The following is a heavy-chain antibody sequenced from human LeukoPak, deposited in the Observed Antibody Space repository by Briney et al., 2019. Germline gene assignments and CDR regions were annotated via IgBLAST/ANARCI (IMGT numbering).Heavy chain of an antibody. CDR2: IYYSGST. V-gene: IGHV4-59*08. D-gene: IGHD2-21*02. CDR3: ARLDADCGGDCYSFYWFDP. J-gene: IGHJ5*02. CDR1: GGSISSYY. Sequence: PSETLSLTCTVSGGSISSYYWSWIRQPPGKGLEWIGYIYYSGSTNYNPSLKSRVTISVDTSKNQFSLKLGSVTAADTAVYYCARLDADCGGDCYSFYWFDPWGQGTLVTVSS.